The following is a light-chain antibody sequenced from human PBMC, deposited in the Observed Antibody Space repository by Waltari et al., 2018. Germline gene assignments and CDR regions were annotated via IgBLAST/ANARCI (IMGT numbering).Light chain of an antibody. J-gene: IGLJ3*02. CDR3: MIWHSSTWV. Sequence: QAVLTQPSSLSASPGASASLTSTLRSGINVGTYRLSRYQQKPGSPPPYLLRYKSDSDRQQGSGVPSRFSGSKDASANAGILVISGLQSDDEADYYCMIWHSSTWVFGGGTKLTLL. CDR2: YKSDSDR. V-gene: IGLV5-45*02. CDR1: SGINVGTYR.